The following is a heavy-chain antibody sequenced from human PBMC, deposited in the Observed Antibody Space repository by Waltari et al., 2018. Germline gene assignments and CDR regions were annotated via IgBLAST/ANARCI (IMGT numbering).Heavy chain of an antibody. CDR2: IKQDGSEK. CDR3: ARAYWGGDCYRGGWFDP. V-gene: IGHV3-7*01. CDR1: GFTFSSYW. D-gene: IGHD2-21*01. Sequence: GGGLVQPGGSLRLSCAASGFTFSSYWMSWVRQAPGTGLEWVANIKQDGSEKYYVDSVKGRFTISRDNAKNSLYLQMNSLRAEDTAVYYCARAYWGGDCYRGGWFDPWGQGTLVTVSS. J-gene: IGHJ5*02.